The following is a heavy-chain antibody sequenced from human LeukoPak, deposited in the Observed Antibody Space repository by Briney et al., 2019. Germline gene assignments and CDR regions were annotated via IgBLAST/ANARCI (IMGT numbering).Heavy chain of an antibody. V-gene: IGHV3-30*18. CDR3: AKGPYSSSWYLGY. CDR1: GFTFSSYG. Sequence: GGSLRLSCAASGFTFSSYGMHWVRQAPGKGLEWVAVISYGGSNKYYADSVKGRFTISRDNSKNTLYLQMNSLRAEDTAVYYCAKGPYSSSWYLGYWGQGTLVTVSS. CDR2: ISYGGSNK. D-gene: IGHD6-13*01. J-gene: IGHJ4*02.